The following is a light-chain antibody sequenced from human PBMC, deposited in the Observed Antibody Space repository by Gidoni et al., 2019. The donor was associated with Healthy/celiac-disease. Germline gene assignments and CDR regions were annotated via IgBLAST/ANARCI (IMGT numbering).Light chain of an antibody. V-gene: IGLV2-14*01. CDR3: SSYTSSSTLYV. J-gene: IGLJ1*01. CDR2: EVS. Sequence: QSALTQPASVSASPGQSITISCTATSSDVGGYNYVPWYQQHPGKAPKLMINEVSNRPSGVSNRFSGSKSGNTASLTISGLQAEDEADYYCSSYTSSSTLYVFGTGTKVTVL. CDR1: SSDVGGYNY.